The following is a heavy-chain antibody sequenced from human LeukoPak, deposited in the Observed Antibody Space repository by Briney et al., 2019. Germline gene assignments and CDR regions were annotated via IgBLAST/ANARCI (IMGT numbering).Heavy chain of an antibody. D-gene: IGHD2-8*01. V-gene: IGHV3-30*18. CDR2: ISHDGSRE. CDR1: GFTFSNYG. J-gene: IGHJ4*02. CDR3: AKNGAEVGDFDY. Sequence: GGSLRLSCAASGFTFSNYGMHWVRQAPGKGLEWVALISHDGSREYYAESVKGRFTISRDNSKNTLFLRMNSLRGEDTAVYYCAKNGAEVGDFDYWGQGTLVTVSS.